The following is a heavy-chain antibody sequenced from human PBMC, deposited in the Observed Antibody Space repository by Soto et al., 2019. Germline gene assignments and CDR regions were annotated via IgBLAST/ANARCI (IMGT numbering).Heavy chain of an antibody. CDR1: GFTFSSYW. D-gene: IGHD6-19*01. V-gene: IGHV3-7*01. CDR2: IKQDGSEK. J-gene: IGHJ6*03. CDR3: ARDRRIAVAGHHYYYYYYMDV. Sequence: GGSLRLSCAASGFTFSSYWMSWVRQAPGKGLEWVANIKQDGSEKYYVDSVKGRFTISRDNAKNSLYLQMNSLRAEDTAVYYCARDRRIAVAGHHYYYYYYMDVWGKGTTVTVSS.